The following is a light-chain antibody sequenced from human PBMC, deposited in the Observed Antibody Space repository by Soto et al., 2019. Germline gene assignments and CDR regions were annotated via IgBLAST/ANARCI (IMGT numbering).Light chain of an antibody. CDR3: QKYHSAPPT. CDR2: GAS. Sequence: DIQLTQSPASLSASVGDRVTITCRASQGISNFVAWYQQKPGKVPKLLIFGASTLQSGVPPRFSGSGSGTDFTLSISRLQAEAVGSFYWQKYHSAPPTFGHGTRVEIK. CDR1: QGISNF. J-gene: IGKJ1*01. V-gene: IGKV1-27*01.